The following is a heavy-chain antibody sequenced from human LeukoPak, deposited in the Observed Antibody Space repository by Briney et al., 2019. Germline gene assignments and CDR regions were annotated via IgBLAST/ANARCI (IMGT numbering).Heavy chain of an antibody. CDR2: IYYSGST. Sequence: SETLSLTCTVSGGAISSDYWSWIRQPPGKGLEWIGYIYYSGSTNDTPSLKSRVTISVDTSKNQFSLKLSSVTAADTAVYYCARSPAPDIPYSTSYYYYYGMDVCGQGPTATVSS. CDR3: ARSPAPDIPYSTSYYYYYGMDV. J-gene: IGHJ6*02. D-gene: IGHD3-9*01. V-gene: IGHV4-59*08. CDR1: GGAISSDY.